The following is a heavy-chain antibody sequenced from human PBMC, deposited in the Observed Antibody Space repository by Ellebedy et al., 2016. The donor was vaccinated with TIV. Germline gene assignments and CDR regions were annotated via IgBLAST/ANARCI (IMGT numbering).Heavy chain of an antibody. CDR1: GFTFSNYG. CDR3: AIPNHGWGSFYYYGMDI. J-gene: IGHJ6*02. D-gene: IGHD2-21*01. Sequence: PGGSLRLSCAASGFTFSNYGMHWVRQAPGKGLEWVALISSDESIQYYGDSVRGRFTVSRDNSRNTLYLQMNSLRPDDTDVYYCAIPNHGWGSFYYYGMDIWGQGTTVTVFS. CDR2: ISSDESIQ. V-gene: IGHV3-30*03.